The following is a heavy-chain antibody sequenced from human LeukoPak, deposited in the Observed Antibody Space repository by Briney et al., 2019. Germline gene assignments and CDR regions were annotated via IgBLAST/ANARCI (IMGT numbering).Heavy chain of an antibody. Sequence: KLGESLKISCKGSGYSFTSYWIGWVRQMPGKGLEWMGIIYPGDSDTRYSPSFQGQVTISADKSISTAYLQWSSLKASDTTVYYSARLVYNDGSGYYSYDAFDIWGQGTMVTVSS. D-gene: IGHD3-22*01. CDR3: ARLVYNDGSGYYSYDAFDI. CDR1: GYSFTSYW. CDR2: IYPGDSDT. J-gene: IGHJ3*02. V-gene: IGHV5-51*01.